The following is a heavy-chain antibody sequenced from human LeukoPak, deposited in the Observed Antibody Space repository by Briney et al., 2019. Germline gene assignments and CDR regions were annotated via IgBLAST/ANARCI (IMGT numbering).Heavy chain of an antibody. D-gene: IGHD6-19*01. CDR1: GYTFTSYY. CDR2: INPSGGST. Sequence: ASVKVSCKASGYTFTSYYMHWVRQAPGQGLEWMGIINPSGGSTSYAQKFQGRVTMTRDTSTSTVYMELSSLRSEDTAVYYCARDRGSGWYRDAFDIWGQGTMVTVSS. V-gene: IGHV1-46*01. J-gene: IGHJ3*02. CDR3: ARDRGSGWYRDAFDI.